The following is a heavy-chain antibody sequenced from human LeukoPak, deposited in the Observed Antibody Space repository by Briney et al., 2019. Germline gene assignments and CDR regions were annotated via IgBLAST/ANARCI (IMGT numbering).Heavy chain of an antibody. CDR1: GFTFSSYA. CDR3: AKDFFFDGDHVRPNWFDP. V-gene: IGHV3-23*01. J-gene: IGHJ5*02. Sequence: PGGSLRLSCAASGFTFSSYAMSWVRQAPGEGLEWVSAISGSGGSTYYADSVKGRFTISRDNSKNTLYLQMNSLRAEDTAVYYCAKDFFFDGDHVRPNWFDPWGQGTPVTVSS. CDR2: ISGSGGST. D-gene: IGHD2-21*02.